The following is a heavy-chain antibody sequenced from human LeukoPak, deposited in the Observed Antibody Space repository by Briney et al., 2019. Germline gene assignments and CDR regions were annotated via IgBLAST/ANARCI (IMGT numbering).Heavy chain of an antibody. V-gene: IGHV3-74*01. Sequence: GGSLRLSCAASGFTFSSYWMHCVRDARGKGLVGVSRINSDGSSTSYTDSVKGRFTISRDNTKNTLYLQMNTLGAADTGVYYCARDKATVGATQFDYWGQGTLVTVSS. CDR2: INSDGSST. CDR3: ARDKATVGATQFDY. J-gene: IGHJ4*02. D-gene: IGHD1-26*01. CDR1: GFTFSSYW.